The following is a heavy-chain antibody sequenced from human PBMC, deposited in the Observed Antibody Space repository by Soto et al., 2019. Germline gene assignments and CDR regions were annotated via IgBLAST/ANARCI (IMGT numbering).Heavy chain of an antibody. V-gene: IGHV3-30*18. D-gene: IGHD3-10*01. CDR1: GFTLSHYG. Sequence: QVQLVESGGGVVQPGSSLRLSCAASGFTLSHYGLHWVRQAPGRGLEWVAVISYDGARKYYSDSVKGRFTISRDNSKNPLYLQMNSLRVEDTAVYYCAKGRGTMLAFYYCMDVWGHGTPVTASS. CDR3: AKGRGTMLAFYYCMDV. CDR2: ISYDGARK. J-gene: IGHJ6*02.